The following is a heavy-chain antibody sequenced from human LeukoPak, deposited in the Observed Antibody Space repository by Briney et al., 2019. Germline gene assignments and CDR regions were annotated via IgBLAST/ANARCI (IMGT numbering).Heavy chain of an antibody. D-gene: IGHD3-9*01. Sequence: GGSLRLSCAASGFTFSSYSMNWVRQAPGKGLEWVSYITGSSSTIYYADSVKGRFTISRDNAENSLYLQMNSLRAEDTAVYYCARDRRAYYDILAGYSTGNYMDVWGKGTTVTISS. CDR3: ARDRRAYYDILAGYSTGNYMDV. CDR2: ITGSSSTI. V-gene: IGHV3-48*01. J-gene: IGHJ6*03. CDR1: GFTFSSYS.